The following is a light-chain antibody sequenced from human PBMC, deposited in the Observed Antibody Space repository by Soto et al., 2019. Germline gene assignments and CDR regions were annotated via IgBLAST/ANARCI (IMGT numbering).Light chain of an antibody. V-gene: IGKV1-5*03. CDR1: QTISSW. CDR3: QHYNSYSEA. CDR2: KAS. Sequence: IQMTQSPSTQSASVGDRVTITCRASQTISSWLAWYQQKPGKAPKPLIYKASTLKSGVPSRFSGSGSGTEFTLTISSLQPDDFATYYCQHYNSYSEAFGQGTKVDIK. J-gene: IGKJ1*01.